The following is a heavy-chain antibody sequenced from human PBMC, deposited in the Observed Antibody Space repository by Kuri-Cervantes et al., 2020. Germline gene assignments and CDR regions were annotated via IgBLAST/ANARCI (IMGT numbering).Heavy chain of an antibody. V-gene: IGHV3-30*18. CDR3: AKENFDWLLYIDF. CDR1: GFTFRSYG. D-gene: IGHD3-9*01. CDR2: ISYDGSNK. Sequence: GESLKISCAASGFTFRSYGMHWVRQAPGKGLEWVAVISYDGSNKYYADSVKGRFTISRDNSKNTVYLQMNSLRAEDTAVYYCAKENFDWLLYIDFWGQGTLVTVSS. J-gene: IGHJ4*02.